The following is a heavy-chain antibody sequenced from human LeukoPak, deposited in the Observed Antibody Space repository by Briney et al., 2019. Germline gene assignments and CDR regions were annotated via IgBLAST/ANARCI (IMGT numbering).Heavy chain of an antibody. Sequence: SQTLSLTCTVSGESISSGDYYWSWIRQPPGKGLEWIGYIYYSGSTYYNPPLKSRVTISVDTSKNQFSLKLSSVTAADTAVYYCARERHGGNFGLDYWGQGTLVTVSS. D-gene: IGHD4-23*01. J-gene: IGHJ4*02. CDR1: GESISSGDYY. CDR3: ARERHGGNFGLDY. CDR2: IYYSGST. V-gene: IGHV4-30-4*01.